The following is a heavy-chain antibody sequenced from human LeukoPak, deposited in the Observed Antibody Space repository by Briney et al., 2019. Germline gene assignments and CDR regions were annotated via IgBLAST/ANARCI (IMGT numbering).Heavy chain of an antibody. D-gene: IGHD2/OR15-2a*01. V-gene: IGHV3-74*01. Sequence: GGSLTLSCAASGFTFNNYWMHWVRQGAGKGMEWVSRINSDGSSTSYADSVKGRFTISRDNAKKTLYLQMNSLRADDTAVYYCARQYFGFDYWGQGTLVTVSS. CDR3: ARQYFGFDY. CDR2: INSDGSST. CDR1: GFTFNNYW. J-gene: IGHJ4*02.